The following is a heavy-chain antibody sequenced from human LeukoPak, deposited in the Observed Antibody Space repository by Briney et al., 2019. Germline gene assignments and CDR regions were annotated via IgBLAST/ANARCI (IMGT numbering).Heavy chain of an antibody. CDR3: ARDSTIFGVIIIQIDY. CDR1: GYTFPSYA. Sequence: ASVKVSCKASGYTFPSYAISWVRQAPGQGLEWMGWISAYNGNTNYAQKLQGRVTMTTDTSTSTAYMELRSLRSDDTAVYYCARDSTIFGVIIIQIDYWGQGTLVTVSS. D-gene: IGHD3-3*01. J-gene: IGHJ4*02. CDR2: ISAYNGNT. V-gene: IGHV1-18*01.